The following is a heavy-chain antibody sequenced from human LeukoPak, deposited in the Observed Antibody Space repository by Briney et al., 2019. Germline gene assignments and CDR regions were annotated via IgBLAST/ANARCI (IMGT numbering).Heavy chain of an antibody. Sequence: SETLSLTCTVSNDSISSYCWSWVRQPPGKGLEWIGFMCPSGRTDYNPSLKSRVTMSVDTSKNHVSMELRLLTAADTAVYYCAISCDGKTVPYDLWGHGTLVTVSS. CDR2: MCPSGRT. CDR3: AISCDGKTVPYDL. D-gene: IGHD4-23*01. J-gene: IGHJ5*02. V-gene: IGHV4-4*08. CDR1: NDSISSYC.